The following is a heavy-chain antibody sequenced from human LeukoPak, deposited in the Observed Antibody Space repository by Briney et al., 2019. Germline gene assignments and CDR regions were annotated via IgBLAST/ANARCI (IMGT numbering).Heavy chain of an antibody. J-gene: IGHJ3*02. CDR3: ARHMWEVLRPSAFDI. V-gene: IGHV4-34*01. D-gene: IGHD1-26*01. CDR2: INHSGST. Sequence: PSETLSLTCAVYGGSFSGYYWSWIRQPPGKGLEWIGEINHSGSTNYNPSLKSRVTISVDTSKNLFSLKLTFVTAADTAVYYCARHMWEVLRPSAFDIWGQGTMVTVSS. CDR1: GGSFSGYY.